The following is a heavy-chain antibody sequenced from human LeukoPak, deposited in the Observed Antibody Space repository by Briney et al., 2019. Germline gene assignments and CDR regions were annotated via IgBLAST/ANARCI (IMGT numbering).Heavy chain of an antibody. D-gene: IGHD5-12*01. CDR1: GGSISSSSYY. Sequence: KTSETLSLTCTVSGGSISSSSYYWGWIRQPPGKGLEWIGSIYYSGSTYYNPSLKSRVTISVDTSKNQFSLKLSSVTAADTAVYYCARQSHWGYSGYKFDYWGQGTLVTVSS. CDR2: IYYSGST. V-gene: IGHV4-39*01. CDR3: ARQSHWGYSGYKFDY. J-gene: IGHJ4*02.